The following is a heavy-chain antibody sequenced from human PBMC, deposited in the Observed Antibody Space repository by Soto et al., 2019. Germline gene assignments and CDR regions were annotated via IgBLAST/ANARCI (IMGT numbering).Heavy chain of an antibody. Sequence: QVQLVQSGAEVKKPGASVKLSCRTSGYTFTHYYIHWVRQAPGQGLEWLAIINPASGSTNYAQDFLGRVTLTMDTSPTTVYMELSGLIAEHTAIFCWARDLAAGDHWGQGTLVTVSS. D-gene: IGHD6-25*01. CDR1: GYTFTHYY. CDR2: INPASGST. J-gene: IGHJ4*02. CDR3: ARDLAAGDH. V-gene: IGHV1-46*01.